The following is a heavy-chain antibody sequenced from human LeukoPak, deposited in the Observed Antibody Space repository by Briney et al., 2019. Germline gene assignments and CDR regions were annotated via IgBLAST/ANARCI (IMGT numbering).Heavy chain of an antibody. CDR2: ISSSTNTI. Sequence: GGSLRLSCEVSGFPFTLYNMNWDRKAPGKGLEWLSYISSSTNTIYYADSVKGRFTISRDNAKNSLYLQMNGLGAEDTAVYYCARELNGYGYYFFDYWGPGTLVTVSS. V-gene: IGHV3-48*04. D-gene: IGHD3-16*01. CDR1: GFPFTLYN. CDR3: ARELNGYGYYFFDY. J-gene: IGHJ4*02.